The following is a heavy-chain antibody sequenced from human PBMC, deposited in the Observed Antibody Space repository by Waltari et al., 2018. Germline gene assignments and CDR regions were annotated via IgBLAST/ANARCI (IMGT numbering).Heavy chain of an antibody. CDR2: IYHSGST. V-gene: IGHV4-31*03. CDR3: ARCMLDWYFDP. CDR1: GGSLRSGGYD. J-gene: IGHJ2*01. Sequence: QVQLQESCPGLVKPSQTLSLTCTFSGGSLRSGGYDWRWICQHPGKGLEWIGYIYHSGSTYYNPSLKSRVTISVDRSKNQFSLKLSSVTAADTAVYYCARCMLDWYFDPWGRGTLVTVSS. D-gene: IGHD2-8*01.